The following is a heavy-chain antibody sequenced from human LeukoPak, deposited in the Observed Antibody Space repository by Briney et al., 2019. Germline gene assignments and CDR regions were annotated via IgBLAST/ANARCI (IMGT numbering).Heavy chain of an antibody. J-gene: IGHJ4*02. D-gene: IGHD2-2*01. CDR3: AKDQVVPFDY. CDR1: GFTFSSYA. CDR2: MSGSGGNT. Sequence: GSLRLSCAASGFTFSSYAMSWVRQAPGKGLEWVSAMSGSGGNTNYADSVKGRFTISRDNSKNTVYLQMNSLRAEDTAFYYCAKDQVVPFDYWGQGTLVTVSS. V-gene: IGHV3-23*01.